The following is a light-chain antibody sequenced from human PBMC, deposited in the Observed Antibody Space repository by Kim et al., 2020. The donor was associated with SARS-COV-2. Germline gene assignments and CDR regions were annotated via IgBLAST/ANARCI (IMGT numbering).Light chain of an antibody. CDR1: ALPKQY. Sequence: SYELTQRPSVSVSPGQTARITCSGDALPKQYAYWYQQKPGQAPVLVIYKDSERPSGIPGRYSGSSSGTTVTLTISGVQAEDEADYYCQSADSSGTYWVFGGGTQLTVL. CDR3: QSADSSGTYWV. J-gene: IGLJ3*02. CDR2: KDS. V-gene: IGLV3-25*03.